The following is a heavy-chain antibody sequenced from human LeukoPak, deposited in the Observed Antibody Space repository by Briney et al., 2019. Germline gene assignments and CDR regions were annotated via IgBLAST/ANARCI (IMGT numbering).Heavy chain of an antibody. J-gene: IGHJ4*02. CDR2: ISYDGSNK. Sequence: GGSLRLSCAASGFTFSSYGMHWVRQAPGKGLEWVAVISYDGSNKYYADSVKGRFTISRDNSKNTLYLQMNSLRAEDTAVYYCAKDGYCSGGSCYNLDYWGRGALVTVSS. CDR3: AKDGYCSGGSCYNLDY. D-gene: IGHD2-15*01. CDR1: GFTFSSYG. V-gene: IGHV3-30*18.